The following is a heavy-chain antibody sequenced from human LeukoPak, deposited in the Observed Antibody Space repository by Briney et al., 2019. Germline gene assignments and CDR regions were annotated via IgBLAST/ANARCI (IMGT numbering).Heavy chain of an antibody. V-gene: IGHV3-23*01. D-gene: IGHD3-22*01. CDR1: GFTFSTSA. CDR3: AKAYLGKEGNYYDSSGYXFDY. CDR2: ISGRSGST. Sequence: GGSLRLSCAASGFTFSTSAMSWVRQAPGKGLEWVSGISGRSGSTYYADSVKGRFTMSRDNSKNIVYLQLSSLRAEDTAVYYCAKAYLGKEGNYYDSSGYXFDYWGXXXLVTVSS. J-gene: IGHJ4*01.